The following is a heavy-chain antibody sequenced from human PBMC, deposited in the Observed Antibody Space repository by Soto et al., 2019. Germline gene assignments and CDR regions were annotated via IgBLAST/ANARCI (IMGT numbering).Heavy chain of an antibody. V-gene: IGHV1-18*01. D-gene: IGHD3-10*01. CDR2: ISTYTGNT. CDR1: GYTFTSYD. J-gene: IGHJ6*02. CDR3: ARGYYYGSGRPTPGGMDV. Sequence: ASVKVSCKASGYTFTSYDINWVRQAPGQGLEWMGWISTYTGNTNYAQKLQGRVTMTTDTSTGTAYMELRSLRSDDTAVYYCARGYYYGSGRPTPGGMDVWGQGTTVTVSS.